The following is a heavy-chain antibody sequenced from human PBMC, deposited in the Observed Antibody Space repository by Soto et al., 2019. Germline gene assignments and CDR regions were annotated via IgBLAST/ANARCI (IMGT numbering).Heavy chain of an antibody. J-gene: IGHJ4*02. CDR1: GGSISSYY. CDR3: ARYRGGSFYFDY. D-gene: IGHD1-26*01. Sequence: QVQLQESGPGLVKPSETLSLTCTVSGGSISSYYWSWIRQPPGKGLEWIGYIYYSGSTNYNPSLKSRVTISVDTSKNQCSLKLSSMTAADTAVYYCARYRGGSFYFDYWGQGTLVTVSS. V-gene: IGHV4-59*01. CDR2: IYYSGST.